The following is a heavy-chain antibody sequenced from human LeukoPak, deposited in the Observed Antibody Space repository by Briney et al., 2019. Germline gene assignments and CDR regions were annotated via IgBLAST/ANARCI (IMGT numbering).Heavy chain of an antibody. CDR2: IKRKTDGGTT. V-gene: IGHV3-15*01. CDR1: GFTFSNAW. D-gene: IGHD1-1*01. J-gene: IGHJ4*02. CDR3: TTAMRYDY. Sequence: PWGSLRLSCAASGFTFSNAWMSWVRQAPGKGLEWVGRIKRKTDGGTTDYAAPVKGRFTISRDDSKNTLYLQMNSLKTEDTGVYYCTTAMRYDYWGQGTLVTVSS.